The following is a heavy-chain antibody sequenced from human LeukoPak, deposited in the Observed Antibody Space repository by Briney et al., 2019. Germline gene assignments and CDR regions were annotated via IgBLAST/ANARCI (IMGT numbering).Heavy chain of an antibody. D-gene: IGHD2-15*01. V-gene: IGHV1-8*01. CDR1: GYTFTSYD. CDR3: ARSLTQYCSGGSCQLNDY. Sequence: ASVKVSCKASGYTFTSYDINWVRQATGQGLEWMGWMNPNSGNTGHAQKFQGRVTMTRNTSISTAYMELSSLRSEDTAVYYCARSLTQYCSGGSCQLNDYWGQGTLVTVSS. CDR2: MNPNSGNT. J-gene: IGHJ4*02.